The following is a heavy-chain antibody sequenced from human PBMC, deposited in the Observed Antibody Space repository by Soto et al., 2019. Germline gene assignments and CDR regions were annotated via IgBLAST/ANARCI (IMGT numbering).Heavy chain of an antibody. V-gene: IGHV1-18*01. J-gene: IGHJ2*01. D-gene: IGHD4-17*01. CDR2: ISAYNGNT. CDR1: GYTFTSYG. Sequence: ASVKVSCKASGYTFTSYGISWVRQAPGQGLEWMGWISAYNGNTNYAQKLQGRVTMTTDTSTSTAYMELRSLRSDDTAVYYCARKDYAGNFGWYFDLWGRGTLVTVS. CDR3: ARKDYAGNFGWYFDL.